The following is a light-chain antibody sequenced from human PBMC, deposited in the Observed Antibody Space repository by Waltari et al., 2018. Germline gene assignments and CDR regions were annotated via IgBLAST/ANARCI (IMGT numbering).Light chain of an antibody. CDR2: KVS. CDR1: QSLLHSNGNTY. Sequence: DVVMTESPLPLPLTPGQPASMTCRSSQSLLHSNGNTYLSWFLQKPGQPPRRLIYKVSNRDSGVPDRFSGSGAGTDFTLKISRVEAEDVGVYYCMQGTHFPLTFGGGTKVEIK. CDR3: MQGTHFPLT. J-gene: IGKJ4*01. V-gene: IGKV2-30*02.